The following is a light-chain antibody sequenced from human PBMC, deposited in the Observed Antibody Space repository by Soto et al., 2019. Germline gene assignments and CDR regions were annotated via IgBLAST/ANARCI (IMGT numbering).Light chain of an antibody. J-gene: IGKJ4*01. CDR3: QQYYSTPLT. V-gene: IGKV4-1*01. CDR2: WAS. Sequence: DIVMTQSLDSLAVSLGERATINCKSSQSVLYSSNNKNYLAWYQQKPGQPPKLLIYWASTRESGVADRFSGSGSGTDFTLTISSLQAEDVAVYYCQQYYSTPLTFGGGTKVEIK. CDR1: QSVLYSSNNKNY.